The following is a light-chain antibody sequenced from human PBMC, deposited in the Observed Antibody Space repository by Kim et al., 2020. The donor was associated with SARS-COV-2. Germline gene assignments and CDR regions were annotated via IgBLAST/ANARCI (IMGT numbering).Light chain of an antibody. CDR3: QSYDSSHLWV. CDR2: EDS. J-gene: IGLJ3*02. Sequence: NFMLTQPHSVSESPGKTVTISCTRTSGSVADNFVQWYQLRPGRAPTTVIYEDSQRPAGVPDRFSGSIDSSSNSASLTISGLRTEDEADYYCQSYDSSHLWVFGGGTKLTVL. V-gene: IGLV6-57*04. CDR1: SGSVADNF.